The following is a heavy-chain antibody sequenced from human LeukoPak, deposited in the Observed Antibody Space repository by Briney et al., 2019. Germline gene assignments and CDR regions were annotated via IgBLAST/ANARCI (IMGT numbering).Heavy chain of an antibody. V-gene: IGHV4-34*01. D-gene: IGHD3-22*01. CDR3: ATTRYYYDSSGYPHDY. Sequence: SETLSLTCAVYGGSFSGYYWSWIRQPPGKGLEWIGEINHSGSTNYNPSLKSRVTISVDTSKNQFSLKLSSVTAADTAVYYCATTRYYYDSSGYPHDYWGQGTLVTVSS. CDR2: INHSGST. J-gene: IGHJ4*02. CDR1: GGSFSGYY.